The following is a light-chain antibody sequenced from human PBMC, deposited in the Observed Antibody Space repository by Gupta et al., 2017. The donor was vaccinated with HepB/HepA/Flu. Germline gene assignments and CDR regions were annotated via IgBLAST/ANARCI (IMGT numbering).Light chain of an antibody. CDR1: SSNIGSNY. Sequence: QSVLPQPPSASGTPGQRVTIPCSGSSSNIGSNYVYWYQQLPGTAPKLLIYRNNQRPSGVPDRFSGSKSGTSASLAISGLRAEDEAEYYCAAWDDSRSGVVFGGGTKLTVL. CDR2: RNN. CDR3: AAWDDSRSGVV. J-gene: IGLJ2*01. V-gene: IGLV1-47*01.